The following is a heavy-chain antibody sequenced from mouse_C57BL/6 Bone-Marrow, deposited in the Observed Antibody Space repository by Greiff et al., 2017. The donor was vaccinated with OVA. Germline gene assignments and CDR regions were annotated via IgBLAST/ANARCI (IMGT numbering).Heavy chain of an antibody. CDR3: ARHEDDLFAY. Sequence: EVKLVESGGGLVQPGGSLKLSCAASGFTFSDYGMAWVRQAPRKGPEWVAFISNLAYSIYYADPVPGRFTISRENATNTLYLEMSSLRSEDTAMYYCARHEDDLFAYWGQGTLVTVSA. J-gene: IGHJ3*01. CDR1: GFTFSDYG. CDR2: ISNLAYSI. D-gene: IGHD2-3*01. V-gene: IGHV5-15*04.